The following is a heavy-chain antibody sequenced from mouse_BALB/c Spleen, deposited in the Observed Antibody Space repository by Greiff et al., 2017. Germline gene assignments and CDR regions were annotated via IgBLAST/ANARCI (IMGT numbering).Heavy chain of an antibody. V-gene: IGHV2-2*02. CDR3: ARNNPRYDGMDY. Sequence: VKLLESGPGLVQPSQSLSITCTVSGFSLTSYGVHWVRQSPGKGLEWLGVIWSGGSTDYNAAFISRLSISKDNSKSQVFFKMNSLQANDTAIYYCARNNPRYDGMDYWGQGTSVTVSS. CDR1: GFSLTSYG. J-gene: IGHJ4*01. D-gene: IGHD1-1*02. CDR2: IWSGGST.